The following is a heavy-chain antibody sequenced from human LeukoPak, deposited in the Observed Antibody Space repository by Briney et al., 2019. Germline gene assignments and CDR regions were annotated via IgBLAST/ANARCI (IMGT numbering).Heavy chain of an antibody. CDR1: GGSFSGYY. Sequence: SETLSLTCAVYGGSFSGYYWSWIRQPPGKGLEWIGEINHSGSTNYNPSLKSRVTISVDTSKNQFSLKLSSVTAADTAVYYRARVMTTVTTLDWFDPWGQGTLVTVSS. J-gene: IGHJ5*02. V-gene: IGHV4-34*01. D-gene: IGHD4-17*01. CDR2: INHSGST. CDR3: ARVMTTVTTLDWFDP.